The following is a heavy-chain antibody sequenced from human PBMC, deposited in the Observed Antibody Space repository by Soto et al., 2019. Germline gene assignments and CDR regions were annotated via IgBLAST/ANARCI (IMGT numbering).Heavy chain of an antibody. J-gene: IGHJ5*02. Sequence: SETLSLTCTVSGGSISSYYWSWIRQPPGKGLEWIGYIYYSGSTNYNPSLKSRVTISVDTSKNQFSLKLSSVTAADTAVYYCARMVAANWFDPWGQGTLVTVS. D-gene: IGHD2-15*01. CDR1: GGSISSYY. V-gene: IGHV4-59*01. CDR2: IYYSGST. CDR3: ARMVAANWFDP.